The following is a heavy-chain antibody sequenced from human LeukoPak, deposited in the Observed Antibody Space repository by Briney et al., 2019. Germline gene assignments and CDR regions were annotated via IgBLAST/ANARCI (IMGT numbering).Heavy chain of an antibody. J-gene: IGHJ4*02. Sequence: ASVKVSCKASGYIFTDYYMHWVRQAPGQGLEWMGRINPNSGGTNYAQKFQGRVTMTRDTSISTAYMELSRLRPDDTAVYYCARVLRDGYKPGGFDYWGQGTLVTVSS. D-gene: IGHD5-24*01. V-gene: IGHV1-2*06. CDR1: GYIFTDYY. CDR3: ARVLRDGYKPGGFDY. CDR2: INPNSGGT.